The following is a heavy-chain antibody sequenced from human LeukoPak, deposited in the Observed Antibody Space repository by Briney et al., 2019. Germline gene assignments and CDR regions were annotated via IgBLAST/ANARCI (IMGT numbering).Heavy chain of an antibody. CDR1: GGTFSSYA. J-gene: IGHJ5*02. V-gene: IGHV1-69*06. CDR2: IIPIFGTA. Sequence: GASVKVSCKASGGTFSSYAISWVRQAPGQGLEWMGGIIPIFGTANYAQKFQGRVTITADKSTSTAYMELSSLRSEDTAVYYCARGSGSYFRPYNWFDPWGQGTLVTVSS. D-gene: IGHD3-10*01. CDR3: ARGSGSYFRPYNWFDP.